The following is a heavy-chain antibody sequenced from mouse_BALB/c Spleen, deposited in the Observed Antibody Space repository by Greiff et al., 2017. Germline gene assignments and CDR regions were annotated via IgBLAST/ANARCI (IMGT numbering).Heavy chain of an antibody. Sequence: EVKLVESGGGLVKPGGSLKLSCAASGFTFSSYAMSWVRQTPEKRLEWVASISSGGSTYYPDSVKGRFTISRDNARNILYLQMSSLRSEDTAMYYCARGEEGAWFAYWGQGTLVTVSA. V-gene: IGHV5-6-5*01. CDR3: ARGEEGAWFAY. CDR2: ISSGGST. CDR1: GFTFSSYA. J-gene: IGHJ3*01.